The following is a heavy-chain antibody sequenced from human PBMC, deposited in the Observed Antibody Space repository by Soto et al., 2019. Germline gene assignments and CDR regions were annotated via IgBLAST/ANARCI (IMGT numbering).Heavy chain of an antibody. CDR2: VNWNGGST. CDR3: ARSNYYNDFWRPYDY. CDR1: GFTFDDYG. J-gene: IGHJ4*02. D-gene: IGHD3-3*01. Sequence: VQLVESGGGVVRPGGSLRLSCAASGFTFDDYGMSWVREAPGKGLEWVAGVNWNGGSTGYADSVKGRFTISRDNAKNSLYLQMSSLRAEDTALYHCARSNYYNDFWRPYDYWGQGTLVTVPS. V-gene: IGHV3-20*01.